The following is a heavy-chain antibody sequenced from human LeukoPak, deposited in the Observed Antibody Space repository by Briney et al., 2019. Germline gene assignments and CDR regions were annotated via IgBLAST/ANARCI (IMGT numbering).Heavy chain of an antibody. CDR3: AKDYYDSSVLVRTDYYYYGMDV. D-gene: IGHD3-22*01. CDR1: GFIFSNSG. V-gene: IGHV3-30*02. J-gene: IGHJ6*02. CDR2: IWSDGSYR. Sequence: GGSLRLSCTASGFIFSNSGMHWVRQAPGKGLEWVAVIWSDGSYRYYADSVKGRFTISRDNSKNTLYLQMNSLRAEDTAVYYCAKDYYDSSVLVRTDYYYYGMDVWGQGTTVTVSS.